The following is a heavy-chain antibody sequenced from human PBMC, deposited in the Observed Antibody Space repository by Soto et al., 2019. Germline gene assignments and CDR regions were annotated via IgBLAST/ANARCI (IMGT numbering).Heavy chain of an antibody. Sequence: QVQLVQSGAEVKKPGSSVKVSCKASGGTFSSYAISWVRQAPGQGLEWMGGIIPIFGTANYAQKIQGRVTITADESTSTAYMALSSLRCEDTAVYYCGRDRFKPYYGMDIWGQGTTVTVSS. CDR1: GGTFSSYA. V-gene: IGHV1-69*01. J-gene: IGHJ6*02. CDR2: IIPIFGTA. CDR3: GRDRFKPYYGMDI. D-gene: IGHD3-16*01.